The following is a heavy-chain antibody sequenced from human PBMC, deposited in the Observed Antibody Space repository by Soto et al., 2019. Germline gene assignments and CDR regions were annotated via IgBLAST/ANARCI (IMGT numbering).Heavy chain of an antibody. D-gene: IGHD3-16*02. Sequence: WGSLRLSCAASGFAFSSYAMSWVRQAPGKGLEWVSSISGSTSGTYYADAVKGRFTISRDNSNNTLYLQMNSLRAEDTAVYYCAKDRGFLDPFDYWGQGALVTVSS. J-gene: IGHJ4*02. V-gene: IGHV3-23*01. CDR1: GFAFSSYA. CDR3: AKDRGFLDPFDY. CDR2: ISGSTSGT.